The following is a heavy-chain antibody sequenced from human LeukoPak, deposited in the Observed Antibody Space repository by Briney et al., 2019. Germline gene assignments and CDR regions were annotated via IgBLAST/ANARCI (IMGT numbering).Heavy chain of an antibody. CDR2: VYYSGNT. V-gene: IGHV4-39*01. J-gene: IGHJ4*02. Sequence: SETLSLTCTVSGGAISSSSFYWGWIRQPPGKGLEWIGSVYYSGNTYYNPSLESRVTISVDTSKRQFSLKLSPVTAADTAVYYCAGRPAGYWGQGALVTVSS. CDR3: AGRPAGY. CDR1: GGAISSSSFY.